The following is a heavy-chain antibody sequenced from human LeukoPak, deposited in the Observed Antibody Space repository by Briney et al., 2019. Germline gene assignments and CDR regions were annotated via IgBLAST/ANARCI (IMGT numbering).Heavy chain of an antibody. V-gene: IGHV3-66*01. D-gene: IGHD5-12*01. CDR3: ARDIVAAYAFDI. CDR1: GFTVSSNY. CDR2: IYSGGST. Sequence: GGSLRLSCVASGFTVSSNYMSWVRQAPGKGLEWVSVIYSGGSTYYADSVKGRFTISRDNSKNTLYLQMNSLRAEDTAVYYCARDIVAAYAFDIWGQGTMVTVSS. J-gene: IGHJ3*02.